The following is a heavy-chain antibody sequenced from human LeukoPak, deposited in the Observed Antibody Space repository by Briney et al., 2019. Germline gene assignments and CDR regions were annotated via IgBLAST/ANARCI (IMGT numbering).Heavy chain of an antibody. V-gene: IGHV4-39*07. Sequence: SETLSLTCTVSGDFITTTDHYWGWIRQSPEKGLEWIGNIYYSGITDDNPSLKSRVTISVDTSKNQFSLKLSSVTAADTAVYYCARAGSIAAAGTFDYWGQGTLVTVSS. CDR2: IYYSGIT. J-gene: IGHJ4*02. CDR1: GDFITTTDHY. CDR3: ARAGSIAAAGTFDY. D-gene: IGHD6-13*01.